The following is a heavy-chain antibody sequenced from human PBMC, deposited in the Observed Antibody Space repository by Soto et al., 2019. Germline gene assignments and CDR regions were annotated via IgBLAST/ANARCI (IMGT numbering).Heavy chain of an antibody. CDR1: GYTLAELS. V-gene: IGHV1-24*01. CDR3: ATAGPVIVVVITAAFDY. CDR2: FDPEDGET. J-gene: IGHJ4*02. Sequence: ASVKVSCKVSGYTLAELSMHWVREAPGKGLEWMGGFDPEDGETIYAQKFQGRVTMTEDTSTGTAYMELSSLRSEDTAVYYCATAGPVIVVVITAAFDYWGQGTLVTVSS. D-gene: IGHD3-22*01.